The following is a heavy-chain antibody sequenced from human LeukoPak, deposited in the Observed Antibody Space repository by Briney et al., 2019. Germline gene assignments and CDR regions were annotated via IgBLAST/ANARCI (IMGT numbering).Heavy chain of an antibody. Sequence: LRLSCAASGFTLSSYWMHWVRQHPGKGLEWIGYIYYSGSAYYNPSLKSRVTISVDTSKNQFSLKLSSVTAADTAVYYCARDREVRGVILGYFDYWGQGTLVTVSS. V-gene: IGHV4-31*02. CDR1: GFTLSSYW. D-gene: IGHD3-10*01. CDR3: ARDREVRGVILGYFDY. J-gene: IGHJ4*02. CDR2: IYYSGSA.